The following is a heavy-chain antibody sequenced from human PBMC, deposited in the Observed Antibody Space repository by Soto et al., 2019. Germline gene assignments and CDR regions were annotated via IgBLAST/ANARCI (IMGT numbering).Heavy chain of an antibody. CDR3: AKDLQQWLPPTYFDY. CDR2: ISGSGGTT. J-gene: IGHJ4*02. CDR1: GFTFSNYA. D-gene: IGHD6-19*01. V-gene: IGHV3-23*01. Sequence: EVQLLESGGGSVQPGGSLRLSCAASGFTFSNYAMTWVRQAPGKGLEWVSLISGSGGTTYYADSVKGRFTISRDNSKNTLYLQMNSLRAEDTALYYCAKDLQQWLPPTYFDYWGQGTLVTVSS.